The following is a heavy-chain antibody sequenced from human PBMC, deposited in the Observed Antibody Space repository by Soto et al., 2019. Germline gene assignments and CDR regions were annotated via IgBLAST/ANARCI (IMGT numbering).Heavy chain of an antibody. CDR3: GRDGDVKPCLGKDY. CDR1: GFTFSSYG. V-gene: IGHV3-33*01. J-gene: IGHJ4*02. Sequence: QVQLVESGGGVVQPGRSLRLSCAASGFTFSSYGMHWVRQAPGKGLEWVAFIWHDGGNKFYAESVKGRFTISRDNSKKTLYQKRTCETAEDEVLFYCGRDGDVKPCLGKDYGAQGPLVTVPS. CDR2: IWHDGGNK. D-gene: IGHD3-16*01.